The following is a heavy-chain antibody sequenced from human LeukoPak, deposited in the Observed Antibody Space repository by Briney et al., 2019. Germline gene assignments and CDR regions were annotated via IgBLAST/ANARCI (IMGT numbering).Heavy chain of an antibody. D-gene: IGHD1-26*01. J-gene: IGHJ4*02. CDR3: AKEEGQWELLGDYFDY. Sequence: GSLKLSCAASGFTFGTYAMGWVRQAPGKGLEWVSAISSSGTRTYYADSVKGRFTISRDNSKNTLYLQMNSLRAEDTAVYYCAKEEGQWELLGDYFDYWGQGTLVTVSS. CDR1: GFTFGTYA. V-gene: IGHV3-23*01. CDR2: ISSSGTRT.